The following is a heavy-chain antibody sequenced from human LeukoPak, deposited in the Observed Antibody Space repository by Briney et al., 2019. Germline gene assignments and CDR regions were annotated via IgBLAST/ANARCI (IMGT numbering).Heavy chain of an antibody. CDR3: ARHAELAVAGTGAFDY. CDR2: IYYSGST. V-gene: IGHV4-59*08. J-gene: IGHJ4*02. CDR1: GGSISSYY. D-gene: IGHD6-19*01. Sequence: SETHSLTCTVSGGSISSYYWSWIRQPPGKGLEWIAYIYYSGSTNYNPSLESRVTISVDTSKNHFSLKLSSVTAADTAVYYCARHAELAVAGTGAFDYWGQGTMVTVSS.